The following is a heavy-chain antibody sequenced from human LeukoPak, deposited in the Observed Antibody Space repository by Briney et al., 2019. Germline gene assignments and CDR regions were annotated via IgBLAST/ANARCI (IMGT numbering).Heavy chain of an antibody. J-gene: IGHJ4*02. D-gene: IGHD6-13*01. CDR2: IW. CDR3: ARSPGIAAAGTGPEDY. Sequence: GGSLRLSCAASGFTFSSYGMHWVRQAPGKGLEWVAVIWSDSVKGRFTISRDNSKNTLYLQMNSLRAEDTAEYYCARSPGIAAAGTGPEDYWGQGTLVTVSS. CDR1: GFTFSSYG. V-gene: IGHV3-33*01.